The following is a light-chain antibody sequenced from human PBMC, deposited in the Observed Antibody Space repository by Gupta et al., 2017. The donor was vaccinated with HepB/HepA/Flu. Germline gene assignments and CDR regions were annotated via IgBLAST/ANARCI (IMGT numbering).Light chain of an antibody. V-gene: IGLV2-11*01. Sequence: QSALTQSRSVSGSPGQSVTISCTGTSTDVGGYNYVSWYQHHPDKAPKLVIYAASERPSGVPDRFSGSKSGSTASLTISDLQAEDEAVYYCCSYAGSYTWVFGGGTKLTVL. CDR2: AAS. CDR1: STDVGGYNY. J-gene: IGLJ3*02. CDR3: CSYAGSYTWV.